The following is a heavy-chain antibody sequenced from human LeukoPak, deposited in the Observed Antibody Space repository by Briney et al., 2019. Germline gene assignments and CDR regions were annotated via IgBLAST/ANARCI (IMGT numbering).Heavy chain of an antibody. J-gene: IGHJ6*02. CDR2: IIPIFGTA. CDR3: ARVDYSITYYYYYGMDV. CDR1: GYTFTSYA. V-gene: IGHV1-69*13. D-gene: IGHD4-11*01. Sequence: GASVKVSCKASGYTFTSYAMNWVRQAPGQGLEWMGGIIPIFGTANYAQKFQGRVTITADESTSTAYMELSSLRSEDTAVYYCARVDYSITYYYYYGMDVWGQGTTVTVSS.